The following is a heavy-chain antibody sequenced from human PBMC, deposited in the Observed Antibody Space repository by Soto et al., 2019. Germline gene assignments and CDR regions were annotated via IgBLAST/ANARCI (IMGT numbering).Heavy chain of an antibody. Sequence: SETLSLTCTVSGGSISSYYWSWIRQPPGKGLEWIGYIYYSGSTNYNPSLKSRVTISVDTSKNQFSLKLSSVTAADTAVYYCARERHGDYVDYWGQGTLVTVS. J-gene: IGHJ4*02. CDR1: GGSISSYY. CDR2: IYYSGST. CDR3: ARERHGDYVDY. D-gene: IGHD4-17*01. V-gene: IGHV4-59*01.